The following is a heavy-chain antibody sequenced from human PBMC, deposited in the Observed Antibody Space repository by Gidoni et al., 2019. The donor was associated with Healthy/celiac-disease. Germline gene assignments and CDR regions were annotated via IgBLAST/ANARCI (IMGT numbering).Heavy chain of an antibody. CDR3: ARDPYGDYGLDY. Sequence: QVQLQESGPGLVKPSQTLSLTCTASGGSISSGSYDWSWMRQPAGKGREWIGRIYTSGSTNYNPTLKSRVTISVDTSKNQFSLKLSSVTAADTAVYYCARDPYGDYGLDYWGQGTLVTVSS. V-gene: IGHV4-61*02. J-gene: IGHJ4*02. CDR1: GGSISSGSYD. D-gene: IGHD4-17*01. CDR2: IYTSGST.